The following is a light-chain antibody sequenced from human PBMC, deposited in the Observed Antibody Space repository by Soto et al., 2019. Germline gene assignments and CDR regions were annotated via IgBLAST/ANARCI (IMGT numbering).Light chain of an antibody. V-gene: IGKV3-15*01. CDR2: GAS. CDR1: QRVSSN. J-gene: IGKJ5*01. Sequence: EMVLTQNPVTLSFSPGHRSTLSCMTSQRVSSNLAWYQQKPGQAPRLLIYGASTRATGIPARFSGSGSGTEFTLTISSLQSEDFAVYYCQQYNNWPPITFGQGIRLEIK. CDR3: QQYNNWPPIT.